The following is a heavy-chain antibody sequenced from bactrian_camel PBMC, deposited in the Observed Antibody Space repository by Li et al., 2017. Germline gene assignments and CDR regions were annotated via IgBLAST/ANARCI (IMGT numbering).Heavy chain of an antibody. J-gene: IGHJ4*01. CDR1: GFTFSGSD. Sequence: HVQLVESGGGSVQPGGSLTLSCAASGFTFSGSDMKWLRQAPGKGLEWVSVITASGRSTDYAESVKGRFTISRDNAKSTLYLQLSNVGPGDTATYYCAKAFYALSESYHVKGQGTQVTVS. V-gene: IGHV3S1*01. CDR2: ITASGRST. D-gene: IGHD1*01.